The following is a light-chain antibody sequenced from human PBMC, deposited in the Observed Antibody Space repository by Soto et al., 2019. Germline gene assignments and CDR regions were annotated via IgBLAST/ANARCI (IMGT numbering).Light chain of an antibody. J-gene: IGKJ1*01. V-gene: IGKV3-15*01. CDR2: GAS. Sequence: EIVLTQSPVTLSVSPGERATLSCRASQSVSSNLAWYQQKPGQAPRLLIYGASTRANGVPARFSGGGSGTEFTLTISSLQPEDFALYYCQQYRTFGQGTKVEIK. CDR3: QQYRT. CDR1: QSVSSN.